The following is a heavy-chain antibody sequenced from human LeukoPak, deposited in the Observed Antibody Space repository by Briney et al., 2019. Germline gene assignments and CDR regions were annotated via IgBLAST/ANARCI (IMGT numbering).Heavy chain of an antibody. CDR2: ISAYNGNT. V-gene: IGHV1-18*01. CDR1: GYTFTSYG. Sequence: GASVEVSCKASGYTFTSYGISWVRQAPGQGLEWMGWISAYNGNTNYAQKLQGRVTMTTDTSTSTAYMELRSLRSDDTAVYYCARRRYYYDSSGYFRAPHYYGMDVWGQGTTVTVSS. J-gene: IGHJ6*02. D-gene: IGHD3-22*01. CDR3: ARRRYYYDSSGYFRAPHYYGMDV.